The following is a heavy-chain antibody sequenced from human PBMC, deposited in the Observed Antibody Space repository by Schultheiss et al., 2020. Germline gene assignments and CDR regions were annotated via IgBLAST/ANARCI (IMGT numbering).Heavy chain of an antibody. CDR2: IYYSGST. V-gene: IGHV4-59*12. J-gene: IGHJ4*02. CDR3: ARRYCSGGSCYSRASFYGALAYFDY. Sequence: SETLSLTCTVSGGSISSYYWSWIRQPPGKGLEWIGYIYYSGSTYYNPSLKSRVTISVDTSKNQFSLKLSSVTAADTAVYYCARRYCSGGSCYSRASFYGALAYFDYWGQGTLVTVSS. D-gene: IGHD2-15*01. CDR1: GGSISSYY.